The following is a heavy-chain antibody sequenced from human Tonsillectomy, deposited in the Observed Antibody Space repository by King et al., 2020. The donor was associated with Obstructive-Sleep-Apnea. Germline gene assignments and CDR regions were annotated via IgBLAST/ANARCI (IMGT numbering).Heavy chain of an antibody. V-gene: IGHV3-11*06. D-gene: IGHD4-23*01. J-gene: IGHJ4*02. Sequence: VQLVESGGGLVKPGGSLRLSCAASGFNFSNYFMSWIRQAPGKGLEWLDCSSSSVGYTRYADSVKGSFTTTRENAKKSLYLQMNSLGAEDTAMSYCVRADDDGGSNFHYWGQGTLVTVSA. CDR2: SSSSVGYT. CDR3: VRADDDGGSNFHY. CDR1: GFNFSNYF.